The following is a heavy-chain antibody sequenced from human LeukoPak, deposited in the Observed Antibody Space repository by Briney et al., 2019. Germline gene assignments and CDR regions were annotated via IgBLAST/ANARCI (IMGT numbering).Heavy chain of an antibody. V-gene: IGHV3-11*01. CDR3: ARDRRWLPFDD. Sequence: GGSLRLSCAASGFTLSDYYMNWIRQAPGKGLEWLSYISSSGDTRYYVDSVKGRFTISRDNAKNSLYLQMNSLRAEDTAVYYCARDRRWLPFDDWGQGTLVTVSS. J-gene: IGHJ4*02. CDR2: ISSSGDTR. CDR1: GFTLSDYY. D-gene: IGHD4-23*01.